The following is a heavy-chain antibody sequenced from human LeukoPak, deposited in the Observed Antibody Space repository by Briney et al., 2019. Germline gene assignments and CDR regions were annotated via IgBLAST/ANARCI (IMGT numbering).Heavy chain of an antibody. J-gene: IGHJ4*02. V-gene: IGHV1-2*06. Sequence: ASVKVSCKASGYTFTSYGISWVRQAPGQGLEWMGRINPNSGGTNYAQKFQGRVTMTRDTSISTAYMELSSPRSDDTAVFYCARRIAAAGHFDYWGQGTLVTVSS. CDR1: GYTFTSYG. D-gene: IGHD6-13*01. CDR3: ARRIAAAGHFDY. CDR2: INPNSGGT.